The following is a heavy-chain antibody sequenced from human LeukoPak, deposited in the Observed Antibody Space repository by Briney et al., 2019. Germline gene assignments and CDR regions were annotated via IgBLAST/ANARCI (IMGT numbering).Heavy chain of an antibody. V-gene: IGHV3-48*01. CDR1: GFTFSSYS. D-gene: IGHD4-11*01. CDR2: ISSSSSTI. J-gene: IGHJ4*02. CDR3: ARDPGHDTSNYGGLDF. Sequence: PGGSLRLSCAASGFTFSSYSMNWVRQAPGKGLEWVSYISSSSSTIYYADSVKGRFTISRDNAKNSLYLQMNSLRAEDTAVYYCARDPGHDTSNYGGLDFWGQGTLVTVSS.